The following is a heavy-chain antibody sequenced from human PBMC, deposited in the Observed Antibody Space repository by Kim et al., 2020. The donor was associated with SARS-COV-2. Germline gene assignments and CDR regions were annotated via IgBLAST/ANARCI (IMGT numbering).Heavy chain of an antibody. D-gene: IGHD5-12*01. Sequence: GGSLRLSCAASGFSFRSYGMHWVRQAPGKGLEWVAFISYDGRDKFYADSVKGRFTVSRDNANNTLYLQLNSLGGKDPAVFYCARGPVDPKDGWYFDLWGSGSLVTISS. CDR3: ARGPVDPKDGWYFDL. CDR2: ISYDGRDK. V-gene: IGHV3-33*01. J-gene: IGHJ2*01. CDR1: GFSFRSYG.